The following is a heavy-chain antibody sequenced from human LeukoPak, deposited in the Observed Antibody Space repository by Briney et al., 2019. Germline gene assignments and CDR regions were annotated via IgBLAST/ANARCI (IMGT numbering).Heavy chain of an antibody. V-gene: IGHV1-69*05. CDR3: ARDDTMVRGVIPPYYYYYYMDV. Sequence: SVKVSCKASGGTFSSYAISWVRQAPGQGLEWMGRIIPIFGTANYAQKFQGRVTITTDESTSTAYMELSSLRSENTAVYYCARDDTMVRGVIPPYYYYYYMDVWGKGTTVTVSS. J-gene: IGHJ6*03. D-gene: IGHD3-10*01. CDR1: GGTFSSYA. CDR2: IIPIFGTA.